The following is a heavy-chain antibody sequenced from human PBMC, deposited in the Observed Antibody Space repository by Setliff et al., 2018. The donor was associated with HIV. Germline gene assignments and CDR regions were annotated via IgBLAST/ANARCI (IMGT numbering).Heavy chain of an antibody. CDR3: ARDRTVVVITIFDY. Sequence: SLRLSCAASGFTFSSRWMTWVRQAPGKGLEWVANIKQDGSENYFVDSVKGRFTISRDNTRSSLFLHMDSLTAEDTAVYYCARDRTVVVITIFDYWGQGTLVTVSS. J-gene: IGHJ4*02. D-gene: IGHD3-22*01. V-gene: IGHV3-7*01. CDR1: GFTFSSRW. CDR2: IKQDGSEN.